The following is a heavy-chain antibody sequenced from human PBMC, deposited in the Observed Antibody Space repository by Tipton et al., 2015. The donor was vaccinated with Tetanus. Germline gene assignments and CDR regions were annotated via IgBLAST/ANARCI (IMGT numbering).Heavy chain of an antibody. J-gene: IGHJ6*03. CDR3: ARSEQQLVRGYYYYYYMDV. CDR1: GGSISSYY. D-gene: IGHD6-13*01. V-gene: IGHV4-59*01. CDR2: IYYSGST. Sequence: LRLSCTASGGSISSYYWSWIRQPPGKGLEWIGYIYYSGSTNYNPSLKSRVTISVDTSKNQFSLKLSSVTAADTAVYYCARSEQQLVRGYYYYYYMDVWGKGTTVTVSS.